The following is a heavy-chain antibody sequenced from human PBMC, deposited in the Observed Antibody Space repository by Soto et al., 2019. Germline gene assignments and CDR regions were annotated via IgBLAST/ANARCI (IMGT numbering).Heavy chain of an antibody. D-gene: IGHD3-22*01. J-gene: IGHJ6*02. CDR3: ARDPNYYDFWAGSYYYHGMDV. V-gene: IGHV1-46*01. CDR1: GFPFTNYF. CDR2: INPGNRIT. Sequence: ASVKVSCKTSGFPFTNYFVHWVRQTPGQGLEWMGAINPGNRITNYALKFQGRVAMTRDTSTNTVYLELSSLRSEDTAVYSCARDPNYYDFWAGSYYYHGMDVWGQGTTVTVSS.